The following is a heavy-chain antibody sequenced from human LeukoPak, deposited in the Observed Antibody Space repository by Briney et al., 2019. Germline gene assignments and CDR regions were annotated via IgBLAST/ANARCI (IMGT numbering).Heavy chain of an antibody. CDR1: GGSISSYY. J-gene: IGHJ6*03. Sequence: SETLSLTCTVSGGSISSYYWSWIRQPPGKGLEWIGHIYYSGSTTYIPSPNSRVSIPVDTSKNLFSLQLSSVTAADAAVYYCAGTFTIFGVAAYYYYMDVWGKGTTVTVSS. D-gene: IGHD3-3*01. CDR3: AGTFTIFGVAAYYYYMDV. V-gene: IGHV4-59*01. CDR2: IYYSGST.